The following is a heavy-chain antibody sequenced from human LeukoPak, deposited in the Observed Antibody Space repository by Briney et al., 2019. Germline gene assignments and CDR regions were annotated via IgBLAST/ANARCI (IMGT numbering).Heavy chain of an antibody. Sequence: GGSLRLSCAASGFTFDDYAMHWVRQAPGKGLEWVSGISWNSGSMDYADSVKGRFTISRDNAKNSLYLQMNSLRAEDTAVYYCARDKLWFGESSPGGMDVWGQGTTVTVSS. CDR3: ARDKLWFGESSPGGMDV. J-gene: IGHJ6*02. CDR1: GFTFDDYA. V-gene: IGHV3-9*01. CDR2: ISWNSGSM. D-gene: IGHD3-10*01.